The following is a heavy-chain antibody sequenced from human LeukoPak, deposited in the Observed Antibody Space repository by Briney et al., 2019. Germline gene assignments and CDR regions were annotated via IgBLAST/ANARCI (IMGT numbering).Heavy chain of an antibody. CDR2: IIPILGIA. V-gene: IGHV1-69*04. J-gene: IGHJ4*02. Sequence: VASVTVSCKASGNTFSSYAISWVRQAPGQGLEWMGRIIPILGIANYAQKFQGRVTITADKSTSTAYMELSSLRSEDTAVYYCARDVEAMVTGSFDYWGQGTLVTVSS. CDR3: ARDVEAMVTGSFDY. CDR1: GNTFSSYA. D-gene: IGHD5-18*01.